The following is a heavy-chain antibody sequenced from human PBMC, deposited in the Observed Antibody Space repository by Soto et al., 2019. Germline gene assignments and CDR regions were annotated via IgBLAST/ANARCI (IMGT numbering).Heavy chain of an antibody. CDR2: MYYSGDT. D-gene: IGHD6-19*01. V-gene: IGHV4-31*03. Sequence: QVQLQESGPGLVKPSQTLSLTCTVSGGSVSSGAHYWSWVRQHPGKGLEWIGYMYYSGDTQYNPSLKSGVTISIDMSKNQFSLRLSSVTAADTAVYYCARVECAGWLDYWGRGTLVTVSS. CDR3: ARVECAGWLDY. CDR1: GGSVSSGAHY. J-gene: IGHJ4*02.